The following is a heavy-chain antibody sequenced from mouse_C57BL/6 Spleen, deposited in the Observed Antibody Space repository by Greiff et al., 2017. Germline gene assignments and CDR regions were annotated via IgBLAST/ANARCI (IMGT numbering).Heavy chain of an antibody. CDR3: AYDYDGDYYAMDY. D-gene: IGHD2-4*01. CDR2: IDPNSGGT. V-gene: IGHV1-72*01. Sequence: QVQLKQPGAELVKPGASVKLSCKASGYTFTSYWMHWVKQRPGRGLEWIGRIDPNSGGTKYNEKFKSKATLTVDKPSSTAYMQLSSLTSEDSAVYYCAYDYDGDYYAMDYWGQGTSVTVSS. CDR1: GYTFTSYW. J-gene: IGHJ4*01.